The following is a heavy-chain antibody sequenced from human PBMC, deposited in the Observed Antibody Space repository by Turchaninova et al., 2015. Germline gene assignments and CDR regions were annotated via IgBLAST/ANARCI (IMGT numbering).Heavy chain of an antibody. V-gene: IGHV3-21*01. J-gene: IGHJ4*02. Sequence: EVQLVESGGGLVKPGGSLRLSCAASGFTFSSYSMNWVRQAQGKGRGWVSSISGSSSYLYYADSVKCRFTTPRDNAKNSLYLQMNTLRAEDTAVYYFYSQPGDSSGYYSSFDYWGQGTLVTVSS. CDR1: GFTFSSYS. CDR2: ISGSSSYL. D-gene: IGHD3-22*01. CDR3: YSQPGDSSGYYSSFDY.